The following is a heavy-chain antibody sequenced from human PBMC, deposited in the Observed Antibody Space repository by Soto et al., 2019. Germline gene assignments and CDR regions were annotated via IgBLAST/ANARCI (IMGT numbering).Heavy chain of an antibody. D-gene: IGHD2-21*02. V-gene: IGHV1-18*01. CDR3: ARPSAGGVVTPMFDRGMDV. J-gene: IGHJ6*02. Sequence: QVQLVQSGAEVKKPGASVKVSCKASGYTFTSYGISWVRQAPGQGLEWMGWISDYNGNTNYAQKLQGRVTMTTDTSTSTAYMELRRLGSYDTAVYYCARPSAGGVVTPMFDRGMDVWGQGTTVTVSS. CDR1: GYTFTSYG. CDR2: ISDYNGNT.